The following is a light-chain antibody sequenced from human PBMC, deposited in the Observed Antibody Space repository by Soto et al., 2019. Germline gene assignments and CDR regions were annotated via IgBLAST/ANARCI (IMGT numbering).Light chain of an antibody. CDR1: QSISDW. CDR2: DAS. Sequence: DIQMTQSPSTLSASVGDRVTITCRASQSISDWLAWYQQKPGKAPNLLIYDASTLESGVPSRFSGSGSGTEFTLTISSLQPDDFATYYCLQYDTYRAFGQGTNVEIK. CDR3: LQYDTYRA. J-gene: IGKJ1*01. V-gene: IGKV1-5*01.